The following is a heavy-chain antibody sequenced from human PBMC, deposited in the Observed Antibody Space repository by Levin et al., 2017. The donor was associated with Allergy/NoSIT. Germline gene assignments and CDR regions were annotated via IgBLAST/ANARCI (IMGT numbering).Heavy chain of an antibody. Sequence: SETLSLTCTVSGGPISSYYWSWIRQPAGKGLEWIGRIYTSGSTNYNPSLKSRVTMSVDTSKNQFSLKLRSVTAADTAVYYCARDSSYYDILTGYYTTYHDYGMDVWGQGTTVTVSS. J-gene: IGHJ6*02. CDR3: ARDSSYYDILTGYYTTYHDYGMDV. V-gene: IGHV4-4*07. CDR2: IYTSGST. D-gene: IGHD3-9*01. CDR1: GGPISSYY.